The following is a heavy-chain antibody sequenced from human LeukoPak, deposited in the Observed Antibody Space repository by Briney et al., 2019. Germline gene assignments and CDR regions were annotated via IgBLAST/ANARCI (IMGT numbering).Heavy chain of an antibody. CDR2: FRASCANT. Sequence: GGSQTLSCAACGLTFSSYAMRWAPHATGKGLEWLSVFRASCANTYYAVSVGGRFTISRDNSKNAVYLHMNGVRPEDTAFYYCARSPMSTLKSFDSWGEATQV. D-gene: IGHD3-16*01. V-gene: IGHV3-23*01. CDR3: ARSPMSTLKSFDS. J-gene: IGHJ4*02. CDR1: GLTFSSYA.